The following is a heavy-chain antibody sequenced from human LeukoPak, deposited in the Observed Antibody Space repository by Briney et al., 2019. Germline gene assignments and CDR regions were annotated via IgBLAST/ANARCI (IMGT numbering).Heavy chain of an antibody. D-gene: IGHD1-14*01. V-gene: IGHV3-23*01. CDR3: AKVHNSSRWFDP. CDR1: GFTFSGSA. CDR2: VSDSGGNT. J-gene: IGHJ5*02. Sequence: GGSLTLSCAASGFTFSGSAMSWVRQAPGKGLEWLSTVSDSGGNTYYADSVKGRFTISRDNSKNTVYLQMKSLRAEDTAVYYCAKVHNSSRWFDPWGQGTLVTVSS.